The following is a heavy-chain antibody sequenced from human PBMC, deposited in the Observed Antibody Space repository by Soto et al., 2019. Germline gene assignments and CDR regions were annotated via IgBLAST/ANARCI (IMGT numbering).Heavy chain of an antibody. CDR2: ISYDGSNK. J-gene: IGHJ6*02. V-gene: IGHV3-30*18. CDR1: GFTFSSYG. D-gene: IGHD7-27*01. Sequence: QVQLVESGGGVVQPGRSLRLSCVASGFTFSSYGMHWVRQAPGKGLEWVAVISYDGSNKYYADSVKGRFTISRDNSKNTLYLQMNSLRAEDTAVYYCAKGLGIVYYYYYGMDVWGQGTTVTVSS. CDR3: AKGLGIVYYYYYGMDV.